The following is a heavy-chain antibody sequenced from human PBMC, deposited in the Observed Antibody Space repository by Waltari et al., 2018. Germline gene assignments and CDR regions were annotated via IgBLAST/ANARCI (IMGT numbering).Heavy chain of an antibody. CDR3: AKAFSSGYYDFDY. J-gene: IGHJ4*02. V-gene: IGHV3-43*01. CDR1: GFTFDDYT. CDR2: ISWDGGST. D-gene: IGHD3-22*01. Sequence: EVQLVESGGVVVQPGGSLRLSCAASGFTFDDYTMHCVRQAPGKGLEWVSLISWDGGSTYYADSVKGRFTISRDNSKNSLYLQMNSLRTEDTALYYCAKAFSSGYYDFDYWGQGTLVTVSS.